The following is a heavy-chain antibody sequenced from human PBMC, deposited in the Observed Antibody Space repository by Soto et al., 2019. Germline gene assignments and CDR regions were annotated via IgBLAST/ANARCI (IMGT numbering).Heavy chain of an antibody. D-gene: IGHD2-2*01. Sequence: PSETLSLTCAVSGYSIRSDYYWGWIRQPPGKGLEWIGSIYQSGTAYYNPSLKSRVTISVDTSKNEFSLKVSSVTAADTAVYYCARVTGSKAYFDYSGQGTLVTVSS. CDR3: ARVTGSKAYFDY. V-gene: IGHV4-38-2*01. CDR1: GYSIRSDYY. J-gene: IGHJ4*02. CDR2: IYQSGTA.